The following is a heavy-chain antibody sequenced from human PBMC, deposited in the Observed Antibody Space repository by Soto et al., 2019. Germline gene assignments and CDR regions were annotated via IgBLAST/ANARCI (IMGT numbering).Heavy chain of an antibody. D-gene: IGHD2-15*01. CDR2: IIPIFGTA. J-gene: IGHJ4*02. CDR1: GGTFSSCA. CDR3: ARAHSDSSPCFDY. Sequence: SSLKLHWKASGGTFSSCATSWVRQAPGQGLEWMGGIIPIFGTANYAQKFQGRVTITADESTSTAYMELSSLRSEDTAVYYCARAHSDSSPCFDYWGQGTLVTVSS. V-gene: IGHV1-69*01.